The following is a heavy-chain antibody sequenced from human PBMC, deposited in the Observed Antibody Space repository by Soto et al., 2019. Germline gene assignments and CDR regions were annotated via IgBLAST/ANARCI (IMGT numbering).Heavy chain of an antibody. J-gene: IGHJ5*02. CDR2: ISSSGSTI. Sequence: PGGSLRLSCVASGLTFSSYEMHWVRQAPGKGLEWVSYISSSGSTIYYADSVKGRFTISRDNAKNSLYLQMNSLRAEDTAVYYCAGQVAAAGRNWFDPWGQGTLVTVSS. V-gene: IGHV3-48*03. CDR1: GLTFSSYE. D-gene: IGHD6-13*01. CDR3: AGQVAAAGRNWFDP.